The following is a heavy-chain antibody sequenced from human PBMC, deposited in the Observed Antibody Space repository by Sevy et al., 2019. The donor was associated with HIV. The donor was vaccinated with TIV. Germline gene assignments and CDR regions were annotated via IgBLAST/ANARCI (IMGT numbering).Heavy chain of an antibody. Sequence: SETLSLTCTVSGGSISAYHWSWIRQPPGKGLEYIGYIHYTGTTNYNPSLKSRVTISVDTSKNQSSLKLSSVTAADTALYYCARAPPVRSGDDSLNWFDPWGQRTLVTVSS. V-gene: IGHV4-59*01. D-gene: IGHD5-12*01. CDR3: ARAPPVRSGDDSLNWFDP. J-gene: IGHJ5*02. CDR2: IHYTGTT. CDR1: GGSISAYH.